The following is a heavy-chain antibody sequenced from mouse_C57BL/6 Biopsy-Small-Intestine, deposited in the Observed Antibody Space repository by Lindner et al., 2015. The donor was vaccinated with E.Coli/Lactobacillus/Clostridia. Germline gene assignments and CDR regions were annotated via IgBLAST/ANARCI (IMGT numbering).Heavy chain of an antibody. CDR1: GYAFTNYL. Sequence: VQLQESGAELVRPGTSVKVSCKASGYAFTNYLIEWVKQRPGQGLEWIGVINPGSGGTNYNEKLKGKATLTADKSSSTAYMQLSSLTSEDSAVYFCARWDYGSSYAMDYWGQGTSVTVSS. CDR2: INPGSGGT. CDR3: ARWDYGSSYAMDY. D-gene: IGHD1-1*01. J-gene: IGHJ4*01. V-gene: IGHV1-54*01.